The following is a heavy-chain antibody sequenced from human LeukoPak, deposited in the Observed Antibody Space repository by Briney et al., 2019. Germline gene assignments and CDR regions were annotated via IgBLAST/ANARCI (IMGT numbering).Heavy chain of an antibody. V-gene: IGHV4-4*07. CDR2: MYVSGTT. CDR1: GGSISNSY. D-gene: IGHD3-22*01. Sequence: SETLSLTCTVSGGSISNSYLSWVRQPAGMGLEWIGRMYVSGTTNYNPSLRSRITMSIDTSKSQFSLRLSSVTAADTAVYYCARENYYDSSGYSEGMDVWGQGTTVTVS. J-gene: IGHJ6*02. CDR3: ARENYYDSSGYSEGMDV.